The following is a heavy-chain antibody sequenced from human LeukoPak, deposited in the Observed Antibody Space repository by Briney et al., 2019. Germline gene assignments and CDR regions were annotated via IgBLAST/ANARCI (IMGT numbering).Heavy chain of an antibody. CDR3: ARDAEGGSWYGETIAYLDY. CDR2: IYHSGST. CDR1: GGSISSYY. Sequence: SETLSLTCTVSGGSISSYYWSWIRQPPGKGLEWIGSIYHSGSTYYNPSLKSRVTISVDTSKNQFSLKLSSVTAADTAVYYCARDAEGGSWYGETIAYLDYWGRGTLVTVSS. V-gene: IGHV4-39*07. D-gene: IGHD6-13*01. J-gene: IGHJ4*02.